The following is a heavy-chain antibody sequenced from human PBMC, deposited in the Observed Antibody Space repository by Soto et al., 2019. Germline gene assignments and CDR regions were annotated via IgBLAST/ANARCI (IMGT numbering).Heavy chain of an antibody. CDR1: GGTLTITP. V-gene: IGHV1-69*01. D-gene: IGHD6-13*01. Sequence: QVHLVQSSAEVKKPGSSVKVSCKASGGTLTITPFSGWRQAPGQGLEWRGGIIPVLGTPNYAQKFQARVTITADASTTTVHMELSSLRSDDTAVYYCASSAGLDHLLNYYGLNVWGQGTTVTVSS. J-gene: IGHJ6*02. CDR3: ASSAGLDHLLNYYGLNV. CDR2: IIPVLGTP.